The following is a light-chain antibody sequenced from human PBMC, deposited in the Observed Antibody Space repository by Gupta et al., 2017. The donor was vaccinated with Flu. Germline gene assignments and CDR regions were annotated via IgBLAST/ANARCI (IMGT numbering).Light chain of an antibody. CDR3: MQGTHWPWT. J-gene: IGKJ1*01. CDR1: QSLVYSDGKTY. Sequence: DVVMTQSPLSLPVTLGQPASISCRSSQSLVYSDGKTYLSWFQQRPGQSPRRLIYNVSYRDSGVPNRVSGSGSGTDFTLKISRVEAEDVGVYYCMQGTHWPWTFGQGTKVEI. V-gene: IGKV2-30*01. CDR2: NVS.